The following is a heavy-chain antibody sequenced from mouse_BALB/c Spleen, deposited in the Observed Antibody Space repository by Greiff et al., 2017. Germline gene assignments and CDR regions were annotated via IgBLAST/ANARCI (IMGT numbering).Heavy chain of an antibody. J-gene: IGHJ4*01. CDR1: GFTFTDYY. Sequence: EVKLMESGGGLVQPGGSLRLSCATSGFTFTDYYMSWVRQPPGKALEWLGFIRNKANGYTTEYSASVKGRFTISRDNSQSILYLQMNTLRAEDSATYYYARETHEGMDYWGQGTSVTVSS. V-gene: IGHV7-3*02. CDR3: ARETHEGMDY. CDR2: IRNKANGYTT.